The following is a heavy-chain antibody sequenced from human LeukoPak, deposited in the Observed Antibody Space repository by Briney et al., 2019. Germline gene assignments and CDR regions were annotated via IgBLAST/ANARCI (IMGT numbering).Heavy chain of an antibody. CDR1: GFTFSSYG. Sequence: GRSLRLSCAASGFTFSSYGMHWVRQAPGKGLEWVAVISYDGSNKYYADSVKGRFTISRDNSKNTLYLQMNSLRAEDTAVYYCAKDSYGYSSGWYEYYFDYWGQGTLVTVSS. D-gene: IGHD6-19*01. CDR3: AKDSYGYSSGWYEYYFDY. J-gene: IGHJ4*02. CDR2: ISYDGSNK. V-gene: IGHV3-30*18.